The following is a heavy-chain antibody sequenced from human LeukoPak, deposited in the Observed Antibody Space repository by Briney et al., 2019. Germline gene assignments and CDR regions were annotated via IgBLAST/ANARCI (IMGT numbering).Heavy chain of an antibody. Sequence: GASVKVSCKAPGYTFTGYYMHWVRQAPGQGLEWMGWINPNSGGTNYAQKFQGRVTMTRDTSISTAYMELSRLRSDDTAVYYCARDDPRQQQLVRFISLAVAGTSFSGWFDPWGQGTLVTVSS. CDR3: ARDDPRQQQLVRFISLAVAGTSFSGWFDP. D-gene: IGHD6-19*01. CDR2: INPNSGGT. CDR1: GYTFTGYY. J-gene: IGHJ5*02. V-gene: IGHV1-2*02.